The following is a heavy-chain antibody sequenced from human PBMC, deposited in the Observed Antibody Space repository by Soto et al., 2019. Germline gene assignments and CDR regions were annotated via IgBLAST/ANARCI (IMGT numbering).Heavy chain of an antibody. D-gene: IGHD3-10*01. CDR2: INHSGST. CDR3: ARGLVGWFSDWFDP. V-gene: IGHV4-34*01. CDR1: GGSFSGYY. J-gene: IGHJ5*02. Sequence: SETLSLTCAVYGGSFSGYYWSWIRQPPGKGLEWIGEINHSGSTNCNPSLKSRVTISVDTSKNQFSLKLSSVTAADTAVYYCARGLVGWFSDWFDPWGQGTLVTVSS.